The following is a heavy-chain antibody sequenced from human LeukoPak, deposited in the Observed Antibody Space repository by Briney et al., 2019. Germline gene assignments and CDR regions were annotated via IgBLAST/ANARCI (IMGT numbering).Heavy chain of an antibody. CDR2: IYYSGST. V-gene: IGHV4-59*01. J-gene: IGHJ4*02. CDR1: GGSISSYY. D-gene: IGHD2-2*01. Sequence: SETLSLTCTVSGGSISSYYWGWIRQPPGKGLEWIGYIYYSGSTNYNPSLKSRVTISVDTSKNQFSLKLSSVTAADTAVYYCASHLHCSSTSCTFDYWGQGTLVTVSS. CDR3: ASHLHCSSTSCTFDY.